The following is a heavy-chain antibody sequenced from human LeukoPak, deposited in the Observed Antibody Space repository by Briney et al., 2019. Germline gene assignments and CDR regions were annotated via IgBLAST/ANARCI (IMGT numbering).Heavy chain of an antibody. CDR3: ARAISVRFLEWSYAFDI. CDR1: GGSFSGYY. CDR2: INHSGST. J-gene: IGHJ3*02. Sequence: SETLSLTCAVYGGSFSGYYWSWIRQPPGKGLEWIGEINHSGSTYYNPSLKSRVTISVDRSKNQFSLKLSSVTAADTAVYYCARAISVRFLEWSYAFDIWGQGTMVTVSS. V-gene: IGHV4-34*01. D-gene: IGHD3-3*01.